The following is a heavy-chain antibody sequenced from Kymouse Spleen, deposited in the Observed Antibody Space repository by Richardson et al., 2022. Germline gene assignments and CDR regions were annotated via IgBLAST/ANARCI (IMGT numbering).Heavy chain of an antibody. J-gene: IGHJ4*02. D-gene: IGHD1-26*01. V-gene: IGHV3-15*01. CDR2: IKSKTDGGTT. CDR1: GFTFSNAW. Sequence: EVQLVESGGGLVKPGGSLRLSCAASGFTFSNAWMSWVRQAPGKGLEWVGRIKSKTDGGTTDYAAPVKGRFTISRDDSKNTLYLQMNSLKTEDTAVYYCTTDRGWELPLFDYWGQGTLVTVSS. CDR3: TTDRGWELPLFDY.